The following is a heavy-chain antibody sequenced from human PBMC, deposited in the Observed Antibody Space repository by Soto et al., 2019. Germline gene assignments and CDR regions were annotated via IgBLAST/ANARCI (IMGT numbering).Heavy chain of an antibody. CDR2: INPNSGDT. CDR1: GYTFTGYY. Sequence: ASVKVSCKASGYTFTGYYVHWVRQAPGQGLEWMGWINPNSGDTYLAQRFQGRVTMNRDTSIGTAYMELRGLTSDDTAEYYCAKGGAIVAAGTRVNLYNGMGVWGQGTTVTVSS. J-gene: IGHJ6*01. CDR3: AKGGAIVAAGTRVNLYNGMGV. D-gene: IGHD1-26*01. V-gene: IGHV1-2*02.